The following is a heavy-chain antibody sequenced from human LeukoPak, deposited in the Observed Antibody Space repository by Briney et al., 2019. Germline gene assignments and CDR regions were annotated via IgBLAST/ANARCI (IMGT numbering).Heavy chain of an antibody. CDR3: ARDVRMDA. V-gene: IGHV3-30*04. Sequence: PGGSLRLSCAASGFTFSSYAMHWVRQAPGKGLEWVAVISYDGSNKYYADSVKGRFTISRDNSKNTLYLQMNRLRAEDTAVYYCARDVRMDAWGQGTTVAVSS. CDR1: GFTFSSYA. J-gene: IGHJ6*02. CDR2: ISYDGSNK.